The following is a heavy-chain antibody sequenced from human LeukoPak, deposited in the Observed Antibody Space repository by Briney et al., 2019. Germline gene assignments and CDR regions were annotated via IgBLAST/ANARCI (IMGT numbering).Heavy chain of an antibody. V-gene: IGHV3-43*02. CDR3: AKARWEPNFDY. D-gene: IGHD1-26*01. CDR2: INENGDIA. J-gene: IGHJ4*02. CDR1: GFTFDDYA. Sequence: PGGSLRLSCAASGFTFDDYAMHWVRQGPRKRLEWVSLINENGDIAYYGDSVRCRFTVSIDNAKNSLYLQMNSLTTEDTALYYCAKARWEPNFDYWGQGTLVTVSS.